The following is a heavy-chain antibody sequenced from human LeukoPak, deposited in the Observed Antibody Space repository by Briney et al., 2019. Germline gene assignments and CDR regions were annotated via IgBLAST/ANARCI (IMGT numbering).Heavy chain of an antibody. CDR1: GGSISSYY. Sequence: SETLSLTCTASGGSISSYYWSWIRQPAGKGLEWIGRIYTSGSTNYNPSLKSRVTMSVDTSKNQFSLKLSSVTAADTAVYYCAGSGSTQSSYYYYYMDVWGKGTTVTISS. V-gene: IGHV4-4*07. CDR3: AGSGSTQSSYYYYYMDV. J-gene: IGHJ6*03. D-gene: IGHD2-2*01. CDR2: IYTSGST.